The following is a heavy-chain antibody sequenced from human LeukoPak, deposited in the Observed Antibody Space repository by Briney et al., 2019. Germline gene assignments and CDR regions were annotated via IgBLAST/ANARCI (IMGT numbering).Heavy chain of an antibody. V-gene: IGHV4-4*07. Sequence: SETLSLTCSVSGGSISSYYWSWIRQPAGKGLEWIGRIYTSGSANYNPSLKNRVTMSLDTSKNEFSLKLSSVTAAGTAVYFCARGIYGDYGLGYWGQGTLVTVSS. CDR2: IYTSGSA. D-gene: IGHD4-17*01. J-gene: IGHJ4*02. CDR3: ARGIYGDYGLGY. CDR1: GGSISSYY.